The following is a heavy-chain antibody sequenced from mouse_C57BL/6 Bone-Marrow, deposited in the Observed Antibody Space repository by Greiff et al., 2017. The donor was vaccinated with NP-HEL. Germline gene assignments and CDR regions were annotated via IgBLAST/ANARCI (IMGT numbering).Heavy chain of an antibody. J-gene: IGHJ4*01. Sequence: VMLVESGPGLVAPSQSLSITCTVSGFSLTSYAISWLRQPPGKGLEWLGVIWTGGGTNYNSALKSRLSISKDNSKSQVFLKMNSLQTDDTARYYCARNVVWLLLGMDYWGQGTSVTVSS. CDR3: ARNVVWLLLGMDY. CDR2: IWTGGGT. D-gene: IGHD2-3*01. V-gene: IGHV2-9-1*01. CDR1: GFSLTSYA.